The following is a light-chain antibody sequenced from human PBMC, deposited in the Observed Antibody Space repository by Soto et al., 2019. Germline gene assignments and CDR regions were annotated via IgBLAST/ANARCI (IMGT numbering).Light chain of an antibody. Sequence: QSALTQPASVSGSPGQSITISCTGTNSDVGGYNYVSWYQQRPGKAPKLIISXXXARXSXXXNXXXGSKSGNTASLTISGLQAXDXADYFCSSYTSRSTLVFGVGTKVTVL. CDR2: XXX. CDR3: SSYTSRSTLV. CDR1: NSDVGGYNY. V-gene: IGLV2-14*01. J-gene: IGLJ3*02.